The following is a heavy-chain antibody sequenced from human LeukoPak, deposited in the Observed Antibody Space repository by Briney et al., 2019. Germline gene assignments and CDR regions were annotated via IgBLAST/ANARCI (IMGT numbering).Heavy chain of an antibody. CDR1: GYTFTSYD. D-gene: IGHD3-9*01. CDR3: ARVSRPVYNLLTGKRYFDY. J-gene: IGHJ4*02. Sequence: ASVKVSCKASGYTFTSYDINWVRQATGQGLEWMGWMNPNSGNTGYAQKLQGRVTITRNTYISTAYMELSSLRAEDTGVYYCARVSRPVYNLLTGKRYFDYWGQGTLLTVSS. V-gene: IGHV1-8*03. CDR2: MNPNSGNT.